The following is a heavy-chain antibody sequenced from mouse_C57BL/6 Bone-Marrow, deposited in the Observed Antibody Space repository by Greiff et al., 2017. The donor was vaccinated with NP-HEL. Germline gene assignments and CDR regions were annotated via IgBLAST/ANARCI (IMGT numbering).Heavy chain of an antibody. V-gene: IGHV1-82*01. J-gene: IGHJ4*01. Sequence: VKLQESGPELVKPGASVKISCKASGYAFSSSWMNWVKQRPGKGLEWIGRIYPGDGDTNYNGKFKGKATLTADKSSSTAYMQLSSLTSEDSAVYFCARFPKGYAMDYWGQGTSVTVSS. CDR1: GYAFSSSW. CDR2: IYPGDGDT. CDR3: ARFPKGYAMDY.